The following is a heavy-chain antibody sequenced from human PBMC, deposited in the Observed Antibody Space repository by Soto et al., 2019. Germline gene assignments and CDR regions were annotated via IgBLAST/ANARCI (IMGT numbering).Heavy chain of an antibody. CDR2: ISDSGDST. CDR1: GFTFSSYA. CDR3: AKEGGYCISTISPRRIDP. D-gene: IGHD2-2*01. J-gene: IGHJ5*02. Sequence: VGSQRLSCAASGFTFSSYAMSWVRQAPGKGLEWVSAISDSGDSTYYADSVKGRFTISRDSSKNTLYLQMNSLRAEDTAVYYCAKEGGYCISTISPRRIDPWGQGTLVTVSS. V-gene: IGHV3-23*01.